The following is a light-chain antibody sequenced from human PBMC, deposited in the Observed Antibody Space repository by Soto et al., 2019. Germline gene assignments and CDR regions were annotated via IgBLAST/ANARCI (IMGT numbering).Light chain of an antibody. Sequence: QSALTQPASVSGSPGQSITISCTGTSSDVGGYNYVSWYQQHPGKAPKLMIYDVSNRPSGVSNRFSGSKSGNTASLTTSGLKAEDEDDYYCSSYTSSSTVVFGGGTKLTVL. CDR3: SSYTSSSTVV. J-gene: IGLJ2*01. V-gene: IGLV2-14*03. CDR1: SSDVGGYNY. CDR2: DVS.